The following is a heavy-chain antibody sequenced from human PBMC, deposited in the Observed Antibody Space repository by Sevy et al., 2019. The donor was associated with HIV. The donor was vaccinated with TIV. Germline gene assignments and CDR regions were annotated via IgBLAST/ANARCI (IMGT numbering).Heavy chain of an antibody. V-gene: IGHV3-30*18. CDR3: AKDRCTGDVCENYYYALDI. J-gene: IGHJ6*02. D-gene: IGHD2-8*02. Sequence: GGSLRLSCAASGFTFNSYAMHWVRQAPGKGLEWVAVISKDGRTKYYAESVKGRFTISRDNSKNTPNLQMNSLRAEDTAVFYCAKDRCTGDVCENYYYALDIWGQGTTVTVSS. CDR2: ISKDGRTK. CDR1: GFTFNSYA.